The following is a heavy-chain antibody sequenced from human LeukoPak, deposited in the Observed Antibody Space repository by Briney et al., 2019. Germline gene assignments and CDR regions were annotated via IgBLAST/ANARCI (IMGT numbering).Heavy chain of an antibody. J-gene: IGHJ3*02. CDR3: ARGGAEPIAVADTYAFDI. CDR1: GGSISSSSYY. V-gene: IGHV4-39*07. D-gene: IGHD6-19*01. Sequence: SETLSLTCTVSGGSISSSSYYWGWIRQPPGKGLEWIGSIYYSGSTYYNPSLRSRVTISVDKSKNQFSLKLSSVTAADTAVYYCARGGAEPIAVADTYAFDIWGQGTMVTVSS. CDR2: IYYSGST.